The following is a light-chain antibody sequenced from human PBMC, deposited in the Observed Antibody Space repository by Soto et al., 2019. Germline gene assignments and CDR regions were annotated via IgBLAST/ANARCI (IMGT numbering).Light chain of an antibody. CDR2: DVS. Sequence: DIQMTQSPSTLSASVGDRVTITCRASQSISSWLAWYQQKPGKAPKLLIYDVSTLESGVPSRFSGSGSGTAFTLTISSLQPVDFATYYCQQYNIFWTFGQGTKVEIK. V-gene: IGKV1-5*01. CDR3: QQYNIFWT. CDR1: QSISSW. J-gene: IGKJ1*01.